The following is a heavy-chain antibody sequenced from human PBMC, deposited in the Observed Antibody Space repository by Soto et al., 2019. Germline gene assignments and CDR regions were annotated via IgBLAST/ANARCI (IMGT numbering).Heavy chain of an antibody. J-gene: IGHJ3*02. D-gene: IGHD2-15*01. CDR2: IYYSGST. V-gene: IGHV4-39*01. CDR1: GGSISSSSYY. Sequence: SETLSLTCTVSGGSISSSSYYCCWIRHPPGKGLEWIGSIYYSGSTYYNPSLKSRVTISVDTSKNQFSLKLSSVTAADTAVYYCARRDLGCSGGSCYDAYDIWGQGTMVTVSS. CDR3: ARRDLGCSGGSCYDAYDI.